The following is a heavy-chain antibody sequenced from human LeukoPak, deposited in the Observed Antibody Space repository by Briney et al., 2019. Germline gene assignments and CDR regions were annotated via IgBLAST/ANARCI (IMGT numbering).Heavy chain of an antibody. D-gene: IGHD3-3*01. CDR1: GYSFTSYW. CDR2: IDPRDSDT. CDR3: ARRVNSDAFDI. J-gene: IGHJ3*02. Sequence: GESLKISCKGSGYSFTSYWIGWVRQMPGKGLEWMGIIDPRDSDTRYSPSFQAQVTISAAKSISTAYLQWSSLKASDTAMYYCARRVNSDAFDIWGQGTMVTVSS. V-gene: IGHV5-51*01.